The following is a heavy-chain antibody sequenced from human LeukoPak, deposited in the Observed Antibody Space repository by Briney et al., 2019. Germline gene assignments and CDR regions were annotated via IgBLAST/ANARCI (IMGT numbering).Heavy chain of an antibody. D-gene: IGHD5-18*01. Sequence: PGGSLRLSCAASGFTFDDYGMSWVRQAPGKGLEWVSGINWNGGSTGYADSVKGRFTISRDNAKNSLYLQMNSLRAEDTALYYCARDRGYSYAKGFDYWGQGTLVTVSS. CDR3: ARDRGYSYAKGFDY. V-gene: IGHV3-20*04. CDR2: INWNGGST. CDR1: GFTFDDYG. J-gene: IGHJ4*02.